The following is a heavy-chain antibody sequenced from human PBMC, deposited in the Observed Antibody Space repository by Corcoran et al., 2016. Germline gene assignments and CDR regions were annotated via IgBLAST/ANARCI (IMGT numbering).Heavy chain of an antibody. J-gene: IGHJ4*02. D-gene: IGHD3-22*01. CDR1: GYSFTSYW. CDR3: ARHFSYDSSGYYTLPRNFDY. CDR2: IYPGDSDT. V-gene: IGHV5-51*01. Sequence: EVQLVQSGAEVKEPGESLKISCKGSGYSFTSYWIGWVRQMPGKGLGWMGIIYPGDSDTRYSPPFQGQVTISADKSISTAYLQWSSLKASDTAMYYCARHFSYDSSGYYTLPRNFDYWGQGTLVTVSS.